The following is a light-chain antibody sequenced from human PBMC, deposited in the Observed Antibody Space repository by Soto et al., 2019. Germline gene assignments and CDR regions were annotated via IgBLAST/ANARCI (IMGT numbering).Light chain of an antibody. V-gene: IGLV7-43*01. J-gene: IGLJ2*01. CDR2: STD. Sequence: QAVLTQEPSLTVSPGGTVTLTCASSTGAVTSGHYTNWLQQKPGQAPRALIYSTDTKHSWTPARFSGSLLGGKAALTLSGAQPEDEADYYCLLYYGGAVIFGGGTKLTVL. CDR3: LLYYGGAVI. CDR1: TGAVTSGHY.